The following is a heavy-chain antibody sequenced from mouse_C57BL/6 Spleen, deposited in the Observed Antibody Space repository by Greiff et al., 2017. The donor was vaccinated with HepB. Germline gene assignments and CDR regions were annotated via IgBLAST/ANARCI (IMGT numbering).Heavy chain of an antibody. CDR3: ARYPRTAQAKDYAMDY. V-gene: IGHV1-9*01. Sequence: VQGVESGAELMKPGASVKLSCKATGYTFTGYWIEWVKQRPGHGLEWIGEILPGSGSTNYNEKFKGKATFTADTSSNTAYMQLSSLTTEDSAIYYCARYPRTAQAKDYAMDYWGQGTSVTVSS. D-gene: IGHD3-2*02. CDR1: GYTFTGYW. J-gene: IGHJ4*01. CDR2: ILPGSGST.